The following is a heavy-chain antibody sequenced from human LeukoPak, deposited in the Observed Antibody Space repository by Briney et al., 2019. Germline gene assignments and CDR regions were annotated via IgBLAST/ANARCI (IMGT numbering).Heavy chain of an antibody. J-gene: IGHJ6*03. CDR2: IYYSGST. Sequence: SETLSLTCTVSGGSISSSSYYWGWIRQPPGKGLEWIGSIYYSGSTYYNPSLKSRVTISVDTSKNQFSLKLSSVTAADTAVYYCARDLRYQLLFPYYYMDVWGKGTTVTASS. CDR1: GGSISSSSYY. D-gene: IGHD2-2*01. CDR3: ARDLRYQLLFPYYYMDV. V-gene: IGHV4-39*07.